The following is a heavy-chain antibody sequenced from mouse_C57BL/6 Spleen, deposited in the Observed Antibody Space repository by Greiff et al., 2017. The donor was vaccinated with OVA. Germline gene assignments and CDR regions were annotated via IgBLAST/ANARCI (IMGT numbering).Heavy chain of an antibody. CDR2: ISNGGGST. J-gene: IGHJ2*01. V-gene: IGHV5-12*01. Sequence: EVQGVESGGGLVQPGGSLKLSCAASGFTFSDYYMYWVRQTPEKRLEWVAYISNGGGSTYYPDTVKGRFTISRDNAKNTLYLQMSRLKSEDTAMYYCARQGYYDYDYFDYWGQGTTLTVSS. D-gene: IGHD2-4*01. CDR1: GFTFSDYY. CDR3: ARQGYYDYDYFDY.